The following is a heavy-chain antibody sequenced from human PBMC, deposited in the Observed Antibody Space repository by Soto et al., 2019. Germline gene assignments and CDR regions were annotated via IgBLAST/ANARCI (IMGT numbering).Heavy chain of an antibody. Sequence: QVQPVQSGAEVREPGASVKVSCKASGYNFASNHMHWVRQTPGQGLEWMGIINPSDDSTSYAQKFRGRVTVTRDTPTSTVYMELSGLTSEDTAVYYCARDRFGSWTFDYWGQGTLVTVSS. V-gene: IGHV1-46*01. CDR3: ARDRFGSWTFDY. CDR1: GYNFASNH. CDR2: INPSDDST. D-gene: IGHD6-13*01. J-gene: IGHJ4*02.